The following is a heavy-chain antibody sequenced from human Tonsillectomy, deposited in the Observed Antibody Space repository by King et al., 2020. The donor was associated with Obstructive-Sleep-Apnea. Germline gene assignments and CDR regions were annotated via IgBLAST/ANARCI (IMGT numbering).Heavy chain of an antibody. V-gene: IGHV3-21*01. CDR3: ARDALASGSGIDY. CDR2: IRTSRCYI. D-gene: IGHD3-10*01. Sequence: VQLVESGGGLVKPGGTLRLSFAASGFTFNSYSMTWFRQSPGTGLEWVSSIRTSRCYIYYTDPVRGRLTRSRDKTKNSLYLQMNSLRAEDTAVYYCARDALASGSGIDYWGPGTLVTVSS. J-gene: IGHJ4*02. CDR1: GFTFNSYS.